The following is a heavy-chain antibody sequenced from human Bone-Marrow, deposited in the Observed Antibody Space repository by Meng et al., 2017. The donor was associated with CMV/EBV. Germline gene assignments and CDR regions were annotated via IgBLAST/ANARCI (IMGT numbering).Heavy chain of an antibody. D-gene: IGHD1-7*01. Sequence: GESLKISCAASEFTFSDYYMSWIRQAPGKGPEWLSYISGSSTTTYYADSVKGRFTISRDNAKKSLYLQMNSLRAEDTALYYCAKDQGVNWNYAIVDYWGQGTMVTVSS. V-gene: IGHV3-11*01. CDR3: AKDQGVNWNYAIVDY. CDR1: EFTFSDYY. CDR2: ISGSSTTT. J-gene: IGHJ4*02.